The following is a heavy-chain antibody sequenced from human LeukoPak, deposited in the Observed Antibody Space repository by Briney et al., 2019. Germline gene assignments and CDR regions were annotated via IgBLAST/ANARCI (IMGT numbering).Heavy chain of an antibody. D-gene: IGHD2-2*03. CDR2: ISGSGGST. CDR3: AKDGYCSSTSCSRGVDY. V-gene: IGHV3-23*01. J-gene: IGHJ4*02. CDR1: GFTFSSYA. Sequence: GGSLRLSCAASGFTFSSYAMSWVRQAPGKGLEWVSAISGSGGSTYYADSVKGRFTISRDNSKNTLYLQMNSLRAEGTAVYYCAKDGYCSSTSCSRGVDYWGQGTLVTVSS.